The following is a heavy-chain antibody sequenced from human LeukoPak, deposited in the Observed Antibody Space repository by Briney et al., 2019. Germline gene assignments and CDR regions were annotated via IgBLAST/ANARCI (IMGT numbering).Heavy chain of an antibody. CDR3: ARRGTSSSWAHFDY. CDR1: GFTFSSYW. V-gene: IGHV3-7*05. J-gene: IGHJ4*02. CDR2: IKQDGSEK. D-gene: IGHD6-13*01. Sequence: GGSLRFSCAASGFTFSSYWMTWVRQAPGKGLEWVAKIKQDGSEKYYVDSVKGRFTISRDNAKNSLYLQMNSLGAEDTAVYYCARRGTSSSWAHFDYWGQGTLVTVSS.